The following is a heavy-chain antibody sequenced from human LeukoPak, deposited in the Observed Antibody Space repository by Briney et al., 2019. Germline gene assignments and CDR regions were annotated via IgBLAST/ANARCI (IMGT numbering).Heavy chain of an antibody. V-gene: IGHV1-2*02. CDR1: GYTFTGYY. D-gene: IGHD6-13*01. CDR2: INPNSGGT. CDR3: ARVSGSIAASDY. Sequence: ASVKVSCKASGYTFTGYYMHWVRQAPGQGLERMGWINPNSGGTNYAQKFQGRVTMTRDTSISTAYMELSRLRSDDTAVYYCARVSGSIAASDYWGQGTLVTVSS. J-gene: IGHJ4*02.